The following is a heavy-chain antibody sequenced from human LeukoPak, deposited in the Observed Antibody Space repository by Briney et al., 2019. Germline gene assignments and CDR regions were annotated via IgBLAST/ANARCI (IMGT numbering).Heavy chain of an antibody. CDR3: ARDYEYSSSSNNFDY. V-gene: IGHV4-61*01. J-gene: IGHJ4*02. CDR2: IYYSGST. Sequence: TSSETLSLTCTVSGCSISSGYYWGWIRQPPGKGLEWIGYIYYSGSTSYNPSLKSRVTISVDTSKNQFSLKLSSVTAADTAVYYCARDYEYSSSSNNFDYWGQGTLVTVSS. D-gene: IGHD6-6*01. CDR1: GCSISSGYY.